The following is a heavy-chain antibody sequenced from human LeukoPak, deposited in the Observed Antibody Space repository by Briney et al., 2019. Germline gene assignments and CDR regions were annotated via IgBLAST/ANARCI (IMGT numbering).Heavy chain of an antibody. CDR1: GYTFTSYG. Sequence: ASVKVSCKASGYTFTSYGISWVRQAPGQGLEWMGWISAYNGNTNYAQKLQGRVTMTTDTSTSTAYMELRSLRSDDTAVYYCARGALLYSSSSLDYYYYYMDVWGKGTTVTVSS. CDR2: ISAYNGNT. CDR3: ARGALLYSSSSLDYYYYYMDV. D-gene: IGHD6-6*01. J-gene: IGHJ6*03. V-gene: IGHV1-18*01.